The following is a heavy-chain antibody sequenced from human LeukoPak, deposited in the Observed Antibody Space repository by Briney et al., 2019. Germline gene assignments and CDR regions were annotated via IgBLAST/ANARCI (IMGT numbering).Heavy chain of an antibody. CDR1: GFTFSSYG. CDR2: ISRSGGST. D-gene: IGHD3-16*01. CDR3: ARDSRSFIVMITEPRKNLVDY. Sequence: GRSLRLSCAASGFTFSSYGMHWVRQAPGKGLEWVSGISRSGGSTYYADSVKGRFTISRDNSKNTLYLQMNSLRVEDTAVYYCARDSRSFIVMITEPRKNLVDYWGQGTLVTVSS. V-gene: IGHV3-23*01. J-gene: IGHJ4*02.